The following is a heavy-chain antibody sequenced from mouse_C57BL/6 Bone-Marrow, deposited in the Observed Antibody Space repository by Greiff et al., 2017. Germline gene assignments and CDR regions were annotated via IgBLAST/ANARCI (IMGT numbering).Heavy chain of an antibody. Sequence: QVQLQQSGAELVRPGASVKLSCKASGYTFTSYGISWVKQRTGQGLEWIGEIYPRSGNTYYNEKFKGKATLTADKSSSTAYMELRSLTSEVSSVYFCARFKVDYYGSLWYFDVWGTGTTVTVSS. D-gene: IGHD1-1*01. V-gene: IGHV1-81*01. CDR1: GYTFTSYG. CDR2: IYPRSGNT. J-gene: IGHJ1*03. CDR3: ARFKVDYYGSLWYFDV.